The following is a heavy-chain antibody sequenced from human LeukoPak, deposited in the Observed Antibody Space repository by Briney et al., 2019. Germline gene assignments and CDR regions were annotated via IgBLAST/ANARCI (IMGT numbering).Heavy chain of an antibody. CDR2: VNPNSGGT. V-gene: IGHV1-2*02. CDR1: GYTFTAFH. CDR3: ARNPSSGWYEYY. Sequence: GPSVKVSCTASGYTFTAFHMHWVRYAPGQGMGWMGWVNPNSGGTNYAQKFQGSVTMTRDTSISTAYMELSRLRSDDSAVYNCARNPSSGWYEYYLGQGDLGTLSS. D-gene: IGHD6-19*01. J-gene: IGHJ4*02.